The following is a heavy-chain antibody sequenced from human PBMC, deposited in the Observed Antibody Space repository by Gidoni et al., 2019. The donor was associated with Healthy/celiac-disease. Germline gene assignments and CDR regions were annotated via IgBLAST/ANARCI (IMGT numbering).Heavy chain of an antibody. CDR2: IYYSGST. CDR1: Y. J-gene: IGHJ4*02. CDR3: ARVLVGYVFDY. V-gene: IGHV4-31*02. D-gene: IGHD3-16*01. Sequence: YWSWIRQHPGKGLEWIGYIYYSGSTYYNPSLKSRVTISVDTSKNQFSLKLSSVTAADTAVYYCARVLVGYVFDYWGQGTLVTVSS.